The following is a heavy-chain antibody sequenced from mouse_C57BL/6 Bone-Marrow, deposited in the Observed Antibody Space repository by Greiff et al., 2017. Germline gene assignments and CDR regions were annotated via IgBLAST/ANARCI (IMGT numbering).Heavy chain of an antibody. D-gene: IGHD1-1*01. CDR3: ARDRTYYSSISDYAMDY. J-gene: IGHJ4*01. CDR1: GYTFTSYG. CDR2: IYPGSGNT. Sequence: QVQLQQSGAELARPGASVKLSCKASGYTFTSYGISWVKQRTGQGLEWIGEIYPGSGNTYYNEKFKGKATLTADKSSSTAYMELRSLTSEDSAVYFCARDRTYYSSISDYAMDYWGQGTSVTVSS. V-gene: IGHV1-81*01.